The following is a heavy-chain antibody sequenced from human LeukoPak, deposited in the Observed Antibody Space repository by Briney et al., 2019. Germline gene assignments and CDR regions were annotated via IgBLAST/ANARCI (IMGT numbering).Heavy chain of an antibody. CDR2: IYYSGST. D-gene: IGHD3-22*01. CDR3: ARARSYDSSGYYSYYFDY. J-gene: IGHJ4*02. V-gene: IGHV4-31*03. Sequence: PSQTLSLTCTVSGGSISSGGYYWSWIRQHPGKGLEWIGYIYYSGSTYYNPSLKSRVTISVDTSKNQSSLKLSSVTAADTAVYYCARARSYDSSGYYSYYFDYWGQGTLVTVSS. CDR1: GGSISSGGYY.